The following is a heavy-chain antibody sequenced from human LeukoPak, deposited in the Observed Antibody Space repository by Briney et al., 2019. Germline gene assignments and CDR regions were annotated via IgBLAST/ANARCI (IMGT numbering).Heavy chain of an antibody. CDR3: ARAPSGWAYFDY. Sequence: PSETLSLTCTVSGGSISSYYWSWIRQPPGKGLEWIGYIYYSGSTNYNPSLKSRVTISVDTSKNQFSLKLSSVTAADTAVYYCARAPSGWAYFDYCGQGTLVTVSS. D-gene: IGHD6-19*01. J-gene: IGHJ4*02. V-gene: IGHV4-59*01. CDR1: GGSISSYY. CDR2: IYYSGST.